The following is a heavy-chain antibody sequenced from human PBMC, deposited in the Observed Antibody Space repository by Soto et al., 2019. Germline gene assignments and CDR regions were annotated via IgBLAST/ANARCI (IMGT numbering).Heavy chain of an antibody. CDR2: ISGSDGRT. CDR3: AKGVSQYTPLALFDY. D-gene: IGHD5-18*01. J-gene: IGHJ4*02. V-gene: IGHV3-23*01. CDR1: GFTFSSYA. Sequence: GGSLRLSCAASGFTFSSYAMSWVRQAPGKGLEWVSTISGSDGRTYSTDSVKGRFTISRDNSRNTAYLQMNSLRVEDTAVYYCAKGVSQYTPLALFDYWGRGTLGTVSS.